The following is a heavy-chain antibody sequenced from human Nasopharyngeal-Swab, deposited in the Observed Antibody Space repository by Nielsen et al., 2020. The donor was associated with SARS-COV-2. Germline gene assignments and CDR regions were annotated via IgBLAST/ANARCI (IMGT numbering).Heavy chain of an antibody. CDR2: ISAYNGNT. CDR3: ARDSVGFLESPALRYYYYGMDV. D-gene: IGHD3-3*01. J-gene: IGHJ6*02. CDR1: GYTFTSYG. Sequence: GESLKISCKASGYTFTSYGISWVRQAPGQGLEWMGWISAYNGNTNYAQKLQGRVTMTTDTSTSTAYMELRSLRSDDTAVYYCARDSVGFLESPALRYYYYGMDVWGQGTTVTVSS. V-gene: IGHV1-18*04.